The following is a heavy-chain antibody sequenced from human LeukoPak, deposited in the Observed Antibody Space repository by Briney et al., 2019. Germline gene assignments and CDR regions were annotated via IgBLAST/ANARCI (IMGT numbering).Heavy chain of an antibody. Sequence: GGSLRLSCAASGFTFSTYDMHWVRQATGEDLEWVSAIGTAGDTYYAGSVKGRFTVSRDNSKNTLYLQMNSLRVEDTAVYYCAKDLTTTSADYYFDYWGQGTLVTVSS. D-gene: IGHD1-1*01. J-gene: IGHJ4*02. CDR3: AKDLTTTSADYYFDY. CDR2: IGTAGDT. V-gene: IGHV3-13*04. CDR1: GFTFSTYD.